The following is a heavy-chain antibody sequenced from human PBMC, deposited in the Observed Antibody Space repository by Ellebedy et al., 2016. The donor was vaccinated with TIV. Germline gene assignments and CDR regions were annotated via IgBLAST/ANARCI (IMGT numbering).Heavy chain of an antibody. CDR1: GFTFRDYH. CDR3: ARAGASGCSSNSCFVDS. D-gene: IGHD2-2*01. Sequence: GESLKISXAASGFTFRDYHLSWIRQAPGKGLEWVAYINRNTVYTNYADFVKGRFTVSRDNAKRSLFLQMHSLTVEDTAVYYCARAGASGCSSNSCFVDSWGQGTLVTVSS. J-gene: IGHJ4*02. V-gene: IGHV3-11*05. CDR2: INRNTVYT.